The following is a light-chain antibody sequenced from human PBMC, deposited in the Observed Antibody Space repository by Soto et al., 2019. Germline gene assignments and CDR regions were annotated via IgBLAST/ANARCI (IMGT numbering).Light chain of an antibody. CDR3: QQRSNWPLT. Sequence: EIVLTQSPATLSLSPGERATLSCRASHSGNSYLAWYQQKPCQAPMLLIYDVVNRSTGNPAMFSGSGSGTDFPLPISSPEPEDLGVDYCQQRSNWPLTFGGGTKVEIK. J-gene: IGKJ4*01. CDR2: DVV. V-gene: IGKV3-11*01. CDR1: HSGNSY.